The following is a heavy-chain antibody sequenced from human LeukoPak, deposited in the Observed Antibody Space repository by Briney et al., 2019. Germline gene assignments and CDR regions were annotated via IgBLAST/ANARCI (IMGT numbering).Heavy chain of an antibody. CDR1: GYTFTGYY. V-gene: IGHV1-2*02. J-gene: IGHJ4*02. D-gene: IGHD3-9*01. Sequence: ASVKVSCKASGYTFTGYYMHWVRQAPGQGLEWMGWINPNSGGTNYAQKFQGRVTMTRNTSISTAYMELSSLRSEDTAVYYCARSKEGILTGYYRFDYWGQGTLVTVSS. CDR2: INPNSGGT. CDR3: ARSKEGILTGYYRFDY.